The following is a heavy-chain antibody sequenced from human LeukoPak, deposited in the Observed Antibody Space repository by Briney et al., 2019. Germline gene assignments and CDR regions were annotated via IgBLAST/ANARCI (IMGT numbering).Heavy chain of an antibody. CDR3: AKTRSFLEWLLCFDY. D-gene: IGHD3-3*02. CDR1: GFTFSSYA. CDR2: ISYDGSNK. Sequence: PGRSLRLSCAASGFTFSSYAMHWVRQAPGKGLEWVAVISYDGSNKYYADSVKGRFTISRDSSKNTLYLQMNSLRAEDTAVYYCAKTRSFLEWLLCFDYWGQGTLVTVSS. V-gene: IGHV3-30-3*02. J-gene: IGHJ4*02.